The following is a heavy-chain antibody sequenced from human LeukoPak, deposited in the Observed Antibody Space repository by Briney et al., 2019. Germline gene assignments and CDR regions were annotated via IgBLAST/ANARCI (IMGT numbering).Heavy chain of an antibody. CDR2: ITGSGGTT. Sequence: GGSLRLSCAASGFTFSSYAMSWVRQAPGKGPQWVSAITGSGGTTYYADSVKGRFTISRDNSKNTLYLQMNSLRAEDTAVYYCAKIQGYFDYWGQGTLVTVSS. CDR1: GFTFSSYA. J-gene: IGHJ4*02. CDR3: AKIQGYFDY. V-gene: IGHV3-23*01.